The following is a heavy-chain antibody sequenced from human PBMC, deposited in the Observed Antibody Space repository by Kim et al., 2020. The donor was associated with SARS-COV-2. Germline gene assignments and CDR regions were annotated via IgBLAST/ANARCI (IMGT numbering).Heavy chain of an antibody. J-gene: IGHJ6*02. V-gene: IGHV3-30*07. CDR3: AREGIVVATTSGGLDV. D-gene: IGHD3-22*01. Sequence: DAVKGRITISRDNSKNTLFLQMNSLRAEDTAVYYCAREGIVVATTSGGLDVWGQGTTVTVSS.